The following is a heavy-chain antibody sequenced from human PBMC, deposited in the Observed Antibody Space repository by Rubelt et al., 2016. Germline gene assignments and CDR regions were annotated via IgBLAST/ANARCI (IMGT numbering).Heavy chain of an antibody. Sequence: GLEWMGIIYPGDSDTRYSPSFQGQVTISADKSISTAYLQWSSLKASDTAMYYCARPGPIVDTDAFDIWGQGTMVTVSS. CDR3: ARPGPIVDTDAFDI. CDR2: IYPGDSDT. V-gene: IGHV5-51*01. J-gene: IGHJ3*02. D-gene: IGHD1-26*01.